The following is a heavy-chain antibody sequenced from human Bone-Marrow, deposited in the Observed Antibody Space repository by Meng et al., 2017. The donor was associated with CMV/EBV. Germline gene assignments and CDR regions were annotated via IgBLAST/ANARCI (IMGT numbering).Heavy chain of an antibody. CDR3: ARDRRTRYCSSTSCHPAYYYGMDV. J-gene: IGHJ6*02. D-gene: IGHD2-2*01. Sequence: SETLSLTCTVSGGSISSSSYYWGWIRQPPGKGLEWIGSIYYSGSTYYNPSLKSRVTISVDTSRNQFSLKLSSVTAADTAVYYCARDRRTRYCSSTSCHPAYYYGMDVWGQGTTVTVSS. CDR2: IYYSGST. V-gene: IGHV4-39*02. CDR1: GGSISSSSYY.